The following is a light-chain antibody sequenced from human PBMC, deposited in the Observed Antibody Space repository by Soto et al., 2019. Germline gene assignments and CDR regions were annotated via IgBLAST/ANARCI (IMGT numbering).Light chain of an antibody. CDR2: AIS. CDR3: QSYDTSLSGSV. Sequence: QSVLTQPPSVSGAPGQRVTISCTGTSSNIGAGYDVHWYQHLPGTAPKLLIYAISDRPSGVPDRFSGSKSATSASLAITGLQAEDEADYYCQSYDTSLSGSVFGRGTKVTVL. V-gene: IGLV1-40*01. CDR1: SSNIGAGYD. J-gene: IGLJ2*01.